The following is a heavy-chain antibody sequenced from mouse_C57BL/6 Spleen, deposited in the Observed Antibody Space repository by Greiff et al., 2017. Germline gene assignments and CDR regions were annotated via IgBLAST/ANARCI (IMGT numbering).Heavy chain of an antibody. J-gene: IGHJ2*01. V-gene: IGHV1-55*01. CDR1: GYTFTSYW. Sequence: QVHVKQPGAELVKPGASVKMSCKASGYTFTSYWITWVKQRPGQGLEWIGDIYPGSGSTNYNEKFKSKATLTVDTSSSTAYLQLSSLTSEDSAVYYCARDSPSYYYGSSSYYFDYWGQGTTLTVSS. D-gene: IGHD1-1*01. CDR3: ARDSPSYYYGSSSYYFDY. CDR2: IYPGSGST.